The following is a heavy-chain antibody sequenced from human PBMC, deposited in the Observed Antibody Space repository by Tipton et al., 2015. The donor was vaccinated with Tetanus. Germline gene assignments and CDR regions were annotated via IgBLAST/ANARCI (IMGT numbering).Heavy chain of an antibody. CDR3: ARAHCSDGVCNFDY. J-gene: IGHJ4*02. V-gene: IGHV5-51*01. D-gene: IGHD2-8*01. CDR1: GYIFNNYW. CDR2: IHPGDSDT. Sequence: QLVQSGGEVKKPGESLKISCKGSGYIFNNYWIGWVRQKPGKGLEWMGIIHPGDSDTRYSPSFQGQVTISVDKSINTAYLQWSSLKASDTSMFYCARAHCSDGVCNFDYWGQGALVTVAS.